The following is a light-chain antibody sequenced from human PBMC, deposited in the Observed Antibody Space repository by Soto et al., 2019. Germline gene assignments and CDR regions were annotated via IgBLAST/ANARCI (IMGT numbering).Light chain of an antibody. CDR1: ERIYSAY. V-gene: IGKV3-20*01. Sequence: EVVLTQSPGTLSLSRGERATLSCRASERIYSAYLGWYQQKPGQAPRLLIYGTSSRATGIPDRFSGSGSGTDFTLTISRLEPEDFAVYYCQQYGSSLLTFGGGTKVDIK. CDR2: GTS. J-gene: IGKJ4*01. CDR3: QQYGSSLLT.